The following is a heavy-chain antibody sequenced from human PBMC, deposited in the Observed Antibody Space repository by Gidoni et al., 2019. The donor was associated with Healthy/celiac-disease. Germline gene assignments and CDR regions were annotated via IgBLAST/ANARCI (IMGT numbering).Heavy chain of an antibody. V-gene: IGHV4-30-4*01. D-gene: IGHD4-17*01. Sequence: QVQLQESGPGLVKPSQTLSLTCTVSGGSISSGDYYWSWIRQPPGKGLEWIGYIYYSGSTYYNPSLKSRVTISVDTSKNQFSLKLSSVTAADTAVYYCARGATVTTYWGRPHPETRYFDLWGRGTLVTVSS. J-gene: IGHJ2*01. CDR3: ARGATVTTYWGRPHPETRYFDL. CDR1: GGSISSGDYY. CDR2: IYYSGST.